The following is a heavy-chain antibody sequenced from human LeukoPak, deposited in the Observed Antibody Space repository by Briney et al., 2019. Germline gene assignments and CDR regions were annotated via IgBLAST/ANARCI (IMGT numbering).Heavy chain of an antibody. J-gene: IGHJ6*02. CDR3: ARDQWLAYYYHGMDV. Sequence: GGSLRLSCAASGLTVSSNYMSWVRQAPGKGLEWVSLIYSGSSTYYADSVKGRFTISRDKSKNTLYLQMSSLRVEDTAVYYCARDQWLAYYYHGMDVWGQGTTVTVSS. CDR2: IYSGSST. D-gene: IGHD6-19*01. V-gene: IGHV3-66*01. CDR1: GLTVSSNY.